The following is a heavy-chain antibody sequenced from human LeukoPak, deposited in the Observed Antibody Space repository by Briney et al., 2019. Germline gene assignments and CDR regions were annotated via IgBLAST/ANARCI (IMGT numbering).Heavy chain of an antibody. CDR2: ISPDGKDT. V-gene: IGHV3-74*01. Sequence: GGSLRLSCAASGFTFSNYWIYWVRQVPGKGLVWVSRISPDGKDTSHADSVKGRFTISRDNAKNSLYLQMNSLRAGDTAVYYCAELGITMIGGVWGKGTTVTISS. CDR1: GFTFSNYW. J-gene: IGHJ6*04. CDR3: AELGITMIGGV. D-gene: IGHD3-10*02.